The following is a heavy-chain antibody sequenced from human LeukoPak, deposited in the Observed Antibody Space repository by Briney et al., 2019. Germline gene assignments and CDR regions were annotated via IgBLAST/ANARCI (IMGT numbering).Heavy chain of an antibody. CDR2: IYPGDSDT. CDR3: ASRRKGMSTAGFDF. Sequence: GESLRISCKGSGYSFTSYWIGWVRQMPGKGLEWMGIIYPGDSDTRYNPSFQGQVTISAEKSISTAYLQWSSLKASDTALYYCASRRKGMSTAGFDFWGQGTLVTVSS. J-gene: IGHJ5*01. D-gene: IGHD5-24*01. CDR1: GYSFTSYW. V-gene: IGHV5-51*01.